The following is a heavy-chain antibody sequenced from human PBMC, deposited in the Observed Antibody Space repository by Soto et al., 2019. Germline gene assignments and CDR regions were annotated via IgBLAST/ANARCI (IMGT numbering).Heavy chain of an antibody. V-gene: IGHV5-51*01. CDR3: ARQPNNYYAMYX. J-gene: IGHJ6*02. D-gene: IGHD3-10*01. CDR2: IYPGDSDI. CDR1: GYSFTNYW. Sequence: GESLKISWKGSGYSFTNYWIGWVRQMPGKGLEWMGIIYPGDSDIRYSPSFQGQVTISADKSTSSAYLQWSSLNASDTAMYHCARQPNNYYAMYXWGQGTTVTVS.